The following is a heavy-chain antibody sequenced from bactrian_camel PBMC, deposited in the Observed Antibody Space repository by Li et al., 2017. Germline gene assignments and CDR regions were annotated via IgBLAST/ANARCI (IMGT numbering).Heavy chain of an antibody. Sequence: HVQLVESGGGLVQAGESLTLSCNASEYTERYYMGWFRQAPGKGLEWVSSISSGDGTATQYANSVKGRFTIFRDNAKNAVELQMNSRKPEATAVYSCAALAPPVVVGTKTSDWGQGTQVTVS. CDR3: AALAPPVVVGTKTSD. CDR2: ISSGDGTAT. V-gene: IGHV3S38*01. D-gene: IGHD6*01. J-gene: IGHJ4*01. CDR1: EYTERYY.